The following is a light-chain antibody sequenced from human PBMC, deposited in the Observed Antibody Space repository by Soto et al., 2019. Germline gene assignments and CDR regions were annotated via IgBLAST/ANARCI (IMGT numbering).Light chain of an antibody. V-gene: IGLV3-21*04. CDR2: YDT. CDR1: NSGRQT. CDR3: QVWDSRGDRPV. J-gene: IGLJ3*02. Sequence: SYVLTQPPSVSVAPGKTARISCGGDNSGRQTVHWYQQKPGQAPVVVMTYDTERPSGVPERFSGSTSGNTATLTISRVEDGDEADYYCQVWDSRGDRPVFGGGTKLTVL.